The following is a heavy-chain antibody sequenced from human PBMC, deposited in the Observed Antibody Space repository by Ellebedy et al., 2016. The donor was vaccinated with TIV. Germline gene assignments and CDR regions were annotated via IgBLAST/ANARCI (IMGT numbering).Heavy chain of an antibody. CDR3: ATGPPKWEVPLDLDS. D-gene: IGHD1-26*01. Sequence: AASVKVSCKASGRTLSSSGFSWVRQAPGLGLEWMGRIIPIVEITIYAQRFQDRVTISEDNFTNTVYMEMSSLRSEDTAMYYCATGPPKWEVPLDLDSWGQGTLVIVSS. CDR1: GRTLSSSG. V-gene: IGHV1-69*04. J-gene: IGHJ4*02. CDR2: IIPIVEIT.